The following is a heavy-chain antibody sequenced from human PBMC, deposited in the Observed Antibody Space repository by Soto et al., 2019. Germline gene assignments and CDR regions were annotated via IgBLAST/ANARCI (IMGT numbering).Heavy chain of an antibody. D-gene: IGHD4-17*01. V-gene: IGHV3-33*01. CDR3: ARDGGPTVTRYYWYFDL. CDR1: GFTFSSYG. CDR2: IWYDGSNK. J-gene: IGHJ2*01. Sequence: GGSLRLSCAASGFTFSSYGMHWVRQAPGKGLEWVAVIWYDGSNKYYADSVKGRFTISRDNSKNTLYLQMNSLRAEDTAVYYCARDGGPTVTRYYWYFDLWGRGTLVTVSS.